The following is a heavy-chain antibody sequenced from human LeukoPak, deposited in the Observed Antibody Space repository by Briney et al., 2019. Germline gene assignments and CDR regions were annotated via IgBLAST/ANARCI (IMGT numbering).Heavy chain of an antibody. CDR1: GGSISSHY. Sequence: PSETLSLTCTVSGGSISSHYWSWIRQPPGMGLEWIGYVYYSGSTNYNPSLKSRVTISVDTSKNQFSLKLSSVTAADTAVYYCARGYDYFDYWGQGTLVTVSS. CDR2: VYYSGST. CDR3: ARGYDYFDY. D-gene: IGHD5-12*01. V-gene: IGHV4-59*11. J-gene: IGHJ4*02.